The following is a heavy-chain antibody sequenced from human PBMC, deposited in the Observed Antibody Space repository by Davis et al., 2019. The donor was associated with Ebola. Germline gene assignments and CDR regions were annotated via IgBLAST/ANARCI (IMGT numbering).Heavy chain of an antibody. CDR2: IGNNNDHT. CDR3: ARVGTYSGYEHFDY. CDR1: GYTFSSYG. J-gene: IGHJ4*02. D-gene: IGHD5-12*01. Sequence: ASVKVSCKASGYTFSSYGFSWVRQVPGQGLEWMGWIGNNNDHTRYEQKFQGRVIMTTDTSTTTAYMELKSLRSDDTAVYYCARVGTYSGYEHFDYWGQGTLVTVSS. V-gene: IGHV1-18*01.